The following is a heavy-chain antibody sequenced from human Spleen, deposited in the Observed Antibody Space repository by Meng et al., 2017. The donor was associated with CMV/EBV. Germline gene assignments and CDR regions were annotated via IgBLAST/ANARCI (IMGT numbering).Heavy chain of an antibody. CDR3: ASSYCSSTSCYPQYFDY. CDR1: GFTFSSCE. D-gene: IGHD2-2*01. J-gene: IGHJ4*02. V-gene: IGHV3-48*03. Sequence: GESLKISCAASGFTFSSCELSWVRQAPGKGLEWVSYISSSGNTIFYADSVKGRFTIPRDNAKNSLYLQMNSLRAEDTAVYYCASSYCSSTSCYPQYFDYWGQGTLVTVSS. CDR2: ISSSGNTI.